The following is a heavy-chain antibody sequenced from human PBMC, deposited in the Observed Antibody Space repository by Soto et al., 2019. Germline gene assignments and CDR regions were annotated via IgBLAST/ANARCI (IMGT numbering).Heavy chain of an antibody. CDR2: VYHSGST. CDR3: ARAGDYIWRSPPYYFDY. J-gene: IGHJ4*02. Sequence: SETLSLTCAVSGDSISRGGYSWNWIRQPPGKALEWIGYVYHSGSTYHNPSFRSRVAFSVDTSKNQFSLKLSSVTAADTAVYFCARAGDYIWRSPPYYFDYWGQGNLVTVSS. D-gene: IGHD3-16*01. V-gene: IGHV4-30-2*01. CDR1: GDSISRGGYS.